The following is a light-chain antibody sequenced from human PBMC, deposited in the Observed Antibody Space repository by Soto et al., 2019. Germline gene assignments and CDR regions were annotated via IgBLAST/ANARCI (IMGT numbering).Light chain of an antibody. CDR1: QSIRTY. CDR2: SAS. Sequence: DIQMTQSPSSLSASVGDRVTITCRASQSIRTYLNWYQQKPGKAPKLLIFSASSLQSGVPSRFSGSGSGTDFTRTISNLQPEDSATYYCQQGYSTLPYTFGQGTKLEI. V-gene: IGKV1-39*01. J-gene: IGKJ2*01. CDR3: QQGYSTLPYT.